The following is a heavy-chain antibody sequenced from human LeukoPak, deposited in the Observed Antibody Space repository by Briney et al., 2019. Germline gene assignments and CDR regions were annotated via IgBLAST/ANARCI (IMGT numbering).Heavy chain of an antibody. J-gene: IGHJ4*02. Sequence: SCKASGYTFTGYYMHWVRQAPGKGLEWVAVISYDGSNKYYADSVKGRFTISRDNSKNTLYLQMNSLRAEDTAVYYCARQRFLEAYYFDYWGQGTLVTVSS. CDR3: ARQRFLEAYYFDY. CDR2: ISYDGSNK. D-gene: IGHD3-3*01. CDR1: GYTFTGYY. V-gene: IGHV3-30-3*01.